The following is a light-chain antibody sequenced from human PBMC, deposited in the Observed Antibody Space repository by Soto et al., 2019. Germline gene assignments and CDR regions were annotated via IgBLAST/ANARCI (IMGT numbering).Light chain of an antibody. J-gene: IGKJ5*01. V-gene: IGKV1-9*01. CDR2: AAS. CDR1: QGISRY. CDR3: QQLNTYPRVT. Sequence: DIQLTQSPSFLSASVGDRVTITRRASQGISRYLAWYQQKPGEAPKLLIYAASTLQSGVPSRFSGSGSGTDFTLTISSLQPEDLATYYCQQLNTYPRVTFGQGTRLEIK.